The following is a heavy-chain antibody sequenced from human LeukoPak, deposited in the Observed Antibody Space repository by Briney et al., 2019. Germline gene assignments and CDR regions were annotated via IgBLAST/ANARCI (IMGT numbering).Heavy chain of an antibody. CDR2: ISGSGGST. V-gene: IGHV3-23*01. D-gene: IGHD3-10*01. Sequence: GGSLRLSCAASGFTFSSYAMSWVREAPGKGLEWVSAISGSGGSTYYADSVKGRFTISRDNSKNTLYLQMNSLRAEDTAVYYCAKGLWFEEVPTPFDYWGQGTLVTVSS. CDR3: AKGLWFEEVPTPFDY. J-gene: IGHJ4*02. CDR1: GFTFSSYA.